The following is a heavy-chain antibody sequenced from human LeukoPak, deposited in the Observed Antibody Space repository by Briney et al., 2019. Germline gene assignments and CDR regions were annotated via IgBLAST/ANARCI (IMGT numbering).Heavy chain of an antibody. CDR3: ARHPSPYDFWSGYTLDY. Sequence: PGESLKISCKGSGYSFTSYWIGWVRQMPGKGLEWMGNIYPGDSDTRYSPSFQGQVTITADKSISTAYLQWSSLKASDTAMYYCARHPSPYDFWSGYTLDYWGQGTLVTVSS. CDR1: GYSFTSYW. J-gene: IGHJ4*02. CDR2: IYPGDSDT. V-gene: IGHV5-51*01. D-gene: IGHD3-3*01.